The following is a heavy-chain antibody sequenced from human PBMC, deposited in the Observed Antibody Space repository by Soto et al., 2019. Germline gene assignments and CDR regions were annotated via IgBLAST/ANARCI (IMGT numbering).Heavy chain of an antibody. CDR1: GFTFTSSA. Sequence: SVKVSCKASGFTFTSSAVQWVRQARGQRLEWIGWIVVGSGNTNYAQKFQERVTITRDMSTSTAYMELSSLRSEDTAVYYCAAASDFDWLFLYGMDVWGQGTTVTVSS. J-gene: IGHJ6*02. D-gene: IGHD3-9*01. V-gene: IGHV1-58*01. CDR2: IVVGSGNT. CDR3: AAASDFDWLFLYGMDV.